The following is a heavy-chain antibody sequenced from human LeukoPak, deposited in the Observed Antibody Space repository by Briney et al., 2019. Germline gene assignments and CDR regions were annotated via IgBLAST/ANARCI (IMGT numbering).Heavy chain of an antibody. Sequence: RSGGSLRLSWAASGFTVSSNYMSGVRRAPGKGREWVSVICSGGSTYSADSVKGRFTISRDNSENTLYLQMNSLRAEDTAVYYCARDRRDSSSWYYFDYWGQGTLVTVSS. D-gene: IGHD6-13*01. J-gene: IGHJ4*02. V-gene: IGHV3-53*01. CDR3: ARDRRDSSSWYYFDY. CDR2: ICSGGST. CDR1: GFTVSSNY.